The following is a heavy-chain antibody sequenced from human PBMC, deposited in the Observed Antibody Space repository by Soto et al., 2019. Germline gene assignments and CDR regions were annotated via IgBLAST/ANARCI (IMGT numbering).Heavy chain of an antibody. J-gene: IGHJ4*02. CDR2: ISTSGTTV. Sequence: GGSLNLSCAASGFTFRDFYMTWIRQAPGKGLEWIAYISTSGTTVFYADSVRGRFTISRDNAKNSLFLQMNSLRDEDTAVYYCARLPDPYYDSSGPPDYWGQGTLVTVSS. V-gene: IGHV3-11*01. D-gene: IGHD3-22*01. CDR1: GFTFRDFY. CDR3: ARLPDPYYDSSGPPDY.